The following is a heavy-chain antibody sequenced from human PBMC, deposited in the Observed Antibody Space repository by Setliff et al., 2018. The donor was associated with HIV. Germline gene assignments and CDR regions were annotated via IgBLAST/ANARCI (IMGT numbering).Heavy chain of an antibody. V-gene: IGHV1-2*02. CDR3: AREERYYDGKGALDY. CDR1: GYTFTAYY. J-gene: IGHJ4*02. CDR2: INSNNGGT. D-gene: IGHD3-22*01. Sequence: GASVKVSCKSPGYTFTAYYIHLVRQAAGQGLEWMGWINSNNGGTKYAQNFQGRVTMTRDTSITTAYMELSSLISDDTAVYYCAREERYYDGKGALDYWGQGMLVTSPQ.